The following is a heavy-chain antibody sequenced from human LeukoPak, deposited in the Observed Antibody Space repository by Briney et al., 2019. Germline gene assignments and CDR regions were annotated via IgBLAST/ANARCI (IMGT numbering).Heavy chain of an antibody. CDR2: ISSSGSTI. CDR1: GFTFSNAW. D-gene: IGHD5-18*01. V-gene: IGHV3-48*04. J-gene: IGHJ4*02. CDR3: ARDRPGYSYGSYLFDY. Sequence: GGSLRLSCAASGFTFSNAWMNWVRQAPGKGLEWVSYISSSGSTIYYADSVKGRFTISRDNAKNSLYLQMNSLRAEDTAVYYCARDRPGYSYGSYLFDYWGQGTLVTVSS.